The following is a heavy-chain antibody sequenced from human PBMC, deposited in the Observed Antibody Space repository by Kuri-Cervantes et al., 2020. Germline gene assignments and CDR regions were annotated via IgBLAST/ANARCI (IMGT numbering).Heavy chain of an antibody. CDR2: ISNDGSNK. CDR3: ARESWTIFGVVTKGYYFDY. J-gene: IGHJ4*02. Sequence: GESLKISCAASGFTFSRFAMHWVRQAPGKGLEWVAVISNDGSNKRYADSVEGRFAISRDNSKNTLYLQMNSLRAEDTAVYCCARESWTIFGVVTKGYYFDYWGQGTLVTVSS. V-gene: IGHV3-30*09. D-gene: IGHD3-3*01. CDR1: GFTFSRFA.